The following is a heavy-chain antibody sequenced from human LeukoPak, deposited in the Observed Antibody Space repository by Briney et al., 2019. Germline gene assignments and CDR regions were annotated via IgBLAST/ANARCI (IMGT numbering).Heavy chain of an antibody. CDR1: GFTFDDYA. CDR3: ARAIDPGYDFWSGYYTRAFDI. V-gene: IGHV3-9*01. CDR2: ISWNSGSI. J-gene: IGHJ3*02. Sequence: GGSLRLSCAASGFTFDDYAMHWVRQAPGKGLEWVSGISWNSGSIGYADSVKGRFTISRDNAKNSLYLQVNSLRAEDTAVYYCARAIDPGYDFWSGYYTRAFDIWGQGTMVTVSS. D-gene: IGHD3-3*01.